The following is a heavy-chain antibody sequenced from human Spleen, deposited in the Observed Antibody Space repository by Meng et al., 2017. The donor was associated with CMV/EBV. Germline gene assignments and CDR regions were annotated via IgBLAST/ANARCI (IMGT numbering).Heavy chain of an antibody. V-gene: IGHV1-8*03. CDR1: GYTFTSYD. CDR3: ARDRPNGYNGVFGY. D-gene: IGHD5-24*01. J-gene: IGHJ4*02. CDR2: MNPNSGNT. Sequence: ASVKVSCKASGYTFTSYDINWVRQATGQGLEWMGWMNPNSGNTGYAQKFQGRVTITRNTSISTAYMELSSLRSEDTAVYYCARDRPNGYNGVFGYWGQGTLVTVSS.